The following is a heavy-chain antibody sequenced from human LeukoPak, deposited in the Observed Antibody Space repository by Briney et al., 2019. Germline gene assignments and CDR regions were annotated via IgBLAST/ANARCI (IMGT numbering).Heavy chain of an antibody. V-gene: IGHV3-15*01. CDR3: TTLIRYCSGGSCDTTDY. Sequence: PGGSLRLSCAASGFTFSNAWMSWVRQAPGEGLEWVGRIKSKTDGGTTDYAAPVKGRFTISRDDSKNTLYLQMNSLKTEDTAVYYCTTLIRYCSGGSCDTTDYWGQGTLVTVSS. D-gene: IGHD2-15*01. J-gene: IGHJ4*02. CDR1: GFTFSNAW. CDR2: IKSKTDGGTT.